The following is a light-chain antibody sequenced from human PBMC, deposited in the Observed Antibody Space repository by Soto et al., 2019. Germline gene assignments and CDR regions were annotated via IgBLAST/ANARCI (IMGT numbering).Light chain of an antibody. Sequence: EIVLTPSPATLSLSPCERATLSCSASQSLSSINLAWYQQKPGQAPRLLISGASGRATGIPDRFSASGSGTDFTLTITRLEPEDFAVYYCHQYGSAPWTFGQGTKVDIK. V-gene: IGKV3-20*01. CDR3: HQYGSAPWT. CDR2: GAS. CDR1: QSLSSIN. J-gene: IGKJ1*01.